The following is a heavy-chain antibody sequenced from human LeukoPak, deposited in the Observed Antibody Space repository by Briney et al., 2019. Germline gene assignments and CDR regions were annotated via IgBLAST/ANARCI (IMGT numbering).Heavy chain of an antibody. V-gene: IGHV4-31*03. Sequence: NPSQTLSLTCTVSGGSISSGGYYWSWIRQHPGKGLEWIGYIYYSGSTYYNPSLKSRVTISVDTSKNQFSLKLSSVTAADTAVYYCATVVGAITGHAFDIWGQGTMVTVSS. CDR1: GGSISSGGYY. CDR2: IYYSGST. D-gene: IGHD1-26*01. J-gene: IGHJ3*02. CDR3: ATVVGAITGHAFDI.